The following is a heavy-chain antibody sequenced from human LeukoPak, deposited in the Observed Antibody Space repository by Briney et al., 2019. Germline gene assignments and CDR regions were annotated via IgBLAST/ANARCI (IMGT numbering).Heavy chain of an antibody. J-gene: IGHJ5*02. Sequence: GGSLRLSCAASGFTFSSYAMHWVRQAPGKGLEWVAVISYDGSNKYYADSVKGRFTISRDNSKNTLYLQMNSLRAEDTAVYYGARDRPLSSGWSKGWFDPWGQGTLVTVSS. CDR1: GFTFSSYA. CDR2: ISYDGSNK. V-gene: IGHV3-30*04. D-gene: IGHD6-19*01. CDR3: ARDRPLSSGWSKGWFDP.